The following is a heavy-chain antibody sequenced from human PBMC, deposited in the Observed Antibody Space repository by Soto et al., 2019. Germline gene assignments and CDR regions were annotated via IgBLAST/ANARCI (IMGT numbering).Heavy chain of an antibody. J-gene: IGHJ6*02. Sequence: SETLSLTCPVSGASIRSSAYWGWIRQPPGKGLEWIGSIYSIGNTYYNPSLKSGVTISADTSKNQFSLNLISVTAADTAVYYCRRSSRYSTDVWGQGSTVTVSS. D-gene: IGHD6-19*01. CDR2: IYSIGNT. V-gene: IGHV4-39*01. CDR1: GASIRSSAY. CDR3: RRSSRYSTDV.